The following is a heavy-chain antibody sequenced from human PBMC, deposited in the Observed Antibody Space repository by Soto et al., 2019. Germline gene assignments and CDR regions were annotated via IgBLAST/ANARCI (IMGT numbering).Heavy chain of an antibody. CDR1: GYMFTNYL. J-gene: IGHJ2*01. D-gene: IGHD5-18*01. CDR3: SRFKYSTSLRY. Sequence: VDSLKISFECGGYMFTNYLILFVLQMPGKGLDWVSLIYPADSRTRYSPSFQGQVNISADKSISTAYLQWSSLKASDTAIYYCSRFKYSTSLRY. V-gene: IGHV5-51*01. CDR2: IYPADSRT.